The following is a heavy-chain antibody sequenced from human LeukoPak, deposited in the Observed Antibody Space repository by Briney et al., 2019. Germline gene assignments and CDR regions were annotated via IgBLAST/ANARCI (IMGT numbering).Heavy chain of an antibody. CDR3: ARGSIAARNDAFDI. Sequence: EPLSLTCTVSGGSISSGDYYWSWIRQPPGKGLEWIGYIYYSGSTNYNPSLKSRVTISVDTSENQFSLKLRSVTAADTAVYYCARGSIAARNDAFDIWGQGTMVTVSS. D-gene: IGHD6-6*01. CDR2: IYYSGST. CDR1: GGSISSGDYY. V-gene: IGHV4-61*08. J-gene: IGHJ3*02.